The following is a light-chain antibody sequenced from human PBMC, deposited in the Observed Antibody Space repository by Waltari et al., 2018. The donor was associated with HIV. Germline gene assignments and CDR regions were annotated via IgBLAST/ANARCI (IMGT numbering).Light chain of an antibody. CDR2: EVS. CDR3: SSYAGSKNLV. CDR1: SSDGGGYNY. V-gene: IGLV2-8*01. J-gene: IGLJ2*01. Sequence: QSALTQPPSASGSPGQSVTISCTGTSSDGGGYNYVPWYQQTPGKAPKLMIYEVSKRPSGVPDRFSGSKSGNTASLTVSGLQAEDEAEYYCSSYAGSKNLVFGGGTKLTVL.